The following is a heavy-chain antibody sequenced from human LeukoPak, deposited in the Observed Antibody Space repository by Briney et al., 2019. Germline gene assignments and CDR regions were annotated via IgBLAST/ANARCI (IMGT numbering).Heavy chain of an antibody. D-gene: IGHD2-2*01. CDR3: AKDHGVVVPGYAFDI. CDR1: GFTFSSYA. J-gene: IGHJ3*02. V-gene: IGHV3-23*01. Sequence: GGSLRLSCAASGFTFSSYAMSWVRQAPGKGLEWVSAISGSGGRTYYADCVKGRFTISRDNSKNTLYLQMNSLRAEDTAVYYCAKDHGVVVPGYAFDIWGQGTMVTVSS. CDR2: ISGSGGRT.